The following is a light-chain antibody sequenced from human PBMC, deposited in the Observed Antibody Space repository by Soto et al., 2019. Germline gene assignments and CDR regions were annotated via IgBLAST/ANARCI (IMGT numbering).Light chain of an antibody. CDR2: DVS. Sequence: QSALTQPASVSGSPGQSITISCTGTSSDVGGYNYVSWYQQHPGKAPKLMICDVSNRPSGVSNRFSGSKSGNTASLTISGLQAEDEADYYCSADTSSSTHVVFGGGTKLTVL. CDR1: SSDVGGYNY. V-gene: IGLV2-14*01. J-gene: IGLJ2*01. CDR3: SADTSSSTHVV.